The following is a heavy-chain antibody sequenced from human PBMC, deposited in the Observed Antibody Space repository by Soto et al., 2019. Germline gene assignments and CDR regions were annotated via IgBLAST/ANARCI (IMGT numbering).Heavy chain of an antibody. D-gene: IGHD1-26*01. J-gene: IGHJ3*02. V-gene: IGHV3-30-3*01. Sequence: QVQLVESGGDVVQPGRSLRLSCAGSGFSFSRFAIHWVRQAPGKGLEWVAVITYDGSNQYYADSVKGRFTVSRDNSRSTVYLQMNNLSSADTAIYYCARLFGGYSGSHADEFDIWGQGTMVPVSS. CDR2: ITYDGSNQ. CDR3: ARLFGGYSGSHADEFDI. CDR1: GFSFSRFA.